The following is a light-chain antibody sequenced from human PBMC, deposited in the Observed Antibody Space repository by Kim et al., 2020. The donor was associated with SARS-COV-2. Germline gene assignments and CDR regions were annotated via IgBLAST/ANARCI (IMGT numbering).Light chain of an antibody. J-gene: IGKJ1*01. CDR3: QQYNACPRT. V-gene: IGKV3-15*01. CDR1: QAFGST. CDR2: GAS. Sequence: VSPGEGATLPGRASQAFGSTLAWSQQSPGQPPRLLIYGASTRPTGIPARFSGSGSGTEFTLTLSGLRSEDFAVYYGQQYNACPRTFGEGTKVDIK.